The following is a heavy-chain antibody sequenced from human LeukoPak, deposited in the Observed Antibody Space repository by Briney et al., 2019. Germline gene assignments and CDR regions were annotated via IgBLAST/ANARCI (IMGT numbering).Heavy chain of an antibody. CDR1: GDSISNGGYY. CDR3: ARLGYNWNYVD. V-gene: IGHV4-39*01. Sequence: SETLSLTCSVSGDSISNGGYYWGWFRQPPGKGLEWIAIIYYVGSTYYDPSLKSRVTISADMSKNQFSLKLSSLTAADTAVYYCARLGYNWNYVDWGQGTLVTVSS. CDR2: IYYVGST. D-gene: IGHD1-7*01. J-gene: IGHJ4*02.